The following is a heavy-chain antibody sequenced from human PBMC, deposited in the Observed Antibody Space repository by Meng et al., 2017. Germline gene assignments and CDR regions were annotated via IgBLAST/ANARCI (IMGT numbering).Heavy chain of an antibody. CDR2: IDYGGST. V-gene: IGHV4-61*01. CDR3: ARTRGDYYFDY. D-gene: IGHD3-16*01. Sequence: QVQLQESGPRLVRPSETLSLTWTLSGDSVTVGSYYWSWIRQPPGKGLEWIGYIDYGGSTRSNPSLRSRVTISVDTSNNQFSLKLSSVTAADTAVFYCARTRGDYYFDYWGQGTLVTVSS. J-gene: IGHJ4*02. CDR1: GDSVTVGSYY.